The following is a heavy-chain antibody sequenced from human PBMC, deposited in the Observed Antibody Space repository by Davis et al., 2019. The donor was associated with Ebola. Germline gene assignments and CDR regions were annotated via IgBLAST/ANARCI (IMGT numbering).Heavy chain of an antibody. CDR2: ISAYNGNT. CDR1: GYTFTSYD. Sequence: ASVKVSCKASGYTFTSYDINWVRQATGQGLEWMGWISAYNGNTNYAQKFQGRVTMTRNTSISTAYMELSSLRSEDTAVYYCARYIAAAGKIDYWGQGTLVTVSS. D-gene: IGHD6-13*01. CDR3: ARYIAAAGKIDY. J-gene: IGHJ4*02. V-gene: IGHV1-8*01.